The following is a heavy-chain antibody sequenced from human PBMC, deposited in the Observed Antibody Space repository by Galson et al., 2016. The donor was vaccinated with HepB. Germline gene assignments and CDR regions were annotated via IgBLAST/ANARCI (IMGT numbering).Heavy chain of an antibody. J-gene: IGHJ6*02. CDR2: IHHTGST. CDR3: ARDGVVGSLNYHGMDV. CDR1: GGSISTSNW. D-gene: IGHD2-15*01. Sequence: SETLSLTCVVSGGSISTSNWWTWVRQPPGKGLEWIGEIHHTGSTNYTPSLKSRVTISVDKSKNQFSLTLKSVTAADTALYYCARDGVVGSLNYHGMDVWGQGTTVTVSS. V-gene: IGHV4-4*02.